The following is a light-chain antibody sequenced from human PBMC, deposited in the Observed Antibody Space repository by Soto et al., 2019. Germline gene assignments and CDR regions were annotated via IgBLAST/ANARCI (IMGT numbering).Light chain of an antibody. CDR3: QQLNSYPIT. J-gene: IGKJ5*01. CDR1: QSINKW. CDR2: EVS. V-gene: IGKV1-5*03. Sequence: DILLTQSPSTLSASVGDRVTISCRASQSINKWLAWYQHKPGKAPNLLIYEVSTLHSGVPSRFSGSGSGTDFTLTISSLQPEDFATYYCQQLNSYPITFGQGTRLEI.